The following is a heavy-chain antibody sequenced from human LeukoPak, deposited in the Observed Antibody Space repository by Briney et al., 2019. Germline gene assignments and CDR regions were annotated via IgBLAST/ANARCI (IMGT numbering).Heavy chain of an antibody. D-gene: IGHD3-10*01. Sequence: GGSLRLSCAASGFTFSSYAMSWVRQAPGKGLEWVSAISGSGGSTYYADSVKGRFTISRDNSKNTLYLQMNSLRAEDTAVYYCARSGSYYRYYGMDVWGQGTTVTVSS. J-gene: IGHJ6*02. CDR1: GFTFSSYA. CDR3: ARSGSYYRYYGMDV. V-gene: IGHV3-23*01. CDR2: ISGSGGST.